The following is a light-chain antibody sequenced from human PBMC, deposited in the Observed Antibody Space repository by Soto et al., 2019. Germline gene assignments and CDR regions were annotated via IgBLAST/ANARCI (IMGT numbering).Light chain of an antibody. Sequence: DIVMTQSPASLAVSLGERATINFNSIHSILYSSNNKNYLAWYQQKPGQPPKLLICWASIRESGVPDRFSGSGSETDFTLTISSLQAEDVAVYYCQQYYSSPTWTFGQGTKVDIK. CDR2: WAS. J-gene: IGKJ1*01. V-gene: IGKV4-1*01. CDR1: HSILYSSNNKNY. CDR3: QQYYSSPTWT.